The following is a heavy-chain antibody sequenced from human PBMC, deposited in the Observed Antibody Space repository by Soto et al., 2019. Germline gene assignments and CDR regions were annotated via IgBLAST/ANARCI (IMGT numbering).Heavy chain of an antibody. CDR2: IYYSGTT. CDR3: ARHDSGAYGGVFDY. Sequence: SETLSLTCTVSGGSISRYYWSWIRQPPGKRLEWIGYIYYSGTTNYNPSLMSRVTIAVDTSKNQFSLKLGCVTAADTAVYFCARHDSGAYGGVFDYWGQGTLVTVSS. D-gene: IGHD4-17*01. J-gene: IGHJ4*02. CDR1: GGSISRYY. V-gene: IGHV4-59*08.